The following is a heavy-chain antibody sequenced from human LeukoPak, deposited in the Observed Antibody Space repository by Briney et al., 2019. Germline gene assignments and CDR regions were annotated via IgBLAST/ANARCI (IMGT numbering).Heavy chain of an antibody. V-gene: IGHV3-11*04. CDR2: ISTSGGSK. D-gene: IGHD1-7*01. Sequence: PGGSLRLSCEASGFTFSDHYMTWIRQAPGKGLEWVSYISTSGGSKYYADSVKGRFTISRDNSNNTLFLRMNSLRAEDTAVYYCARDAGTNNWNYYFDLWGRGTLVTVSS. J-gene: IGHJ2*01. CDR3: ARDAGTNNWNYYFDL. CDR1: GFTFSDHY.